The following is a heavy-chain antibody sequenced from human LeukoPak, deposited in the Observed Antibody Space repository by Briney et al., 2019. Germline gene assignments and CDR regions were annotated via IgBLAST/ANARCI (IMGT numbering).Heavy chain of an antibody. CDR3: ARDVDWNYDL. V-gene: IGHV3-7*01. Sequence: GGSLRLSCVGSGFTFSNYWMNWVRQAPGKGLEWVANIKGSDKGHVDSVKGRFSVSRDDARNSLYLQMDSLRAEDTAVCYCARDVDWNYDLWGQGTVVRVSS. J-gene: IGHJ4*02. CDR1: GFTFSNYW. D-gene: IGHD1-7*01. CDR2: IKGSDK.